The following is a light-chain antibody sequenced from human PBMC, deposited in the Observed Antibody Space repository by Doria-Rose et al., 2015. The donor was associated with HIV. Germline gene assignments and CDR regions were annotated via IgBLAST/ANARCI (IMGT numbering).Light chain of an antibody. CDR1: NIGSKS. J-gene: IGLJ1*01. CDR2: DDS. Sequence: TQPPSVSVAPGQAARITCGGNNIGSKSVHWYQHKPGQAPVLVVSDDSDRPSGIPERFSASNSGNTATLTISRAEAGDEADYYCQVWDSSSDHPGVFGTGTKVTVL. V-gene: IGLV3-21*02. CDR3: QVWDSSSDHPGV.